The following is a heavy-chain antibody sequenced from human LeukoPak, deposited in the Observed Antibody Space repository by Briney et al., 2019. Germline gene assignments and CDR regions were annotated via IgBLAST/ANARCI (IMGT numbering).Heavy chain of an antibody. CDR1: GFTFSSYW. J-gene: IGHJ4*02. V-gene: IGHV3-7*01. Sequence: GGSLRLSCAASGFTFSSYWMSWVRQAPGKGLEWVANIKQDGSEKYYVDSVKGRFTISRDNAKNSLYLQMNSLRAEDTAVYYCARDYGTGYYDSSGYLRGGPSDYWGQGTLVTVSS. CDR3: ARDYGTGYYDSSGYLRGGPSDY. CDR2: IKQDGSEK. D-gene: IGHD3-22*01.